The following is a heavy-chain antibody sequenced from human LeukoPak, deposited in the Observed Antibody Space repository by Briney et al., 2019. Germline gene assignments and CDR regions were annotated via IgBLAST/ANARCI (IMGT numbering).Heavy chain of an antibody. D-gene: IGHD2-15*01. V-gene: IGHV3-33*01. J-gene: IGHJ4*02. CDR3: ARGLGKYCSGGSCYPPANY. Sequence: GRSLRLSCAASGFTFSSYGMHWVRQAPGKGQEWVAVIWYDGSNKYYADSVKGRFTISRDNSKNTLYLQMNSLRAEDTAVYYCARGLGKYCSGGSCYPPANYWGQGTLVTVSS. CDR2: IWYDGSNK. CDR1: GFTFSSYG.